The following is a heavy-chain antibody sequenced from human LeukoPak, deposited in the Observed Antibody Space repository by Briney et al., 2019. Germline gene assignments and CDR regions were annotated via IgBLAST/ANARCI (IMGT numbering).Heavy chain of an antibody. D-gene: IGHD3-10*01. J-gene: IGHJ6*03. CDR2: ISSDGSYK. CDR1: GFTFSSHA. CDR3: ARVYYGSGSLHYYYYYMDV. V-gene: IGHV3-30*14. Sequence: PGGSLRLSCAASGFTFSSHALHWVRQAPGKGLEWVAVISSDGSYKYYADSVKGRFTISRDNSKNTLYLQMNSLRVEDTAVYYCARVYYGSGSLHYYYYYMDVWGKGTTVTISS.